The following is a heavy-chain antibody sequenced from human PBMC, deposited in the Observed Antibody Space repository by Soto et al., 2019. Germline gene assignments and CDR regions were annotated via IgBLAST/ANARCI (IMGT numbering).Heavy chain of an antibody. D-gene: IGHD3-22*01. CDR2: ISTNGGST. J-gene: IGHJ4*02. CDR3: VKGEYYYDSSGYYPFDY. V-gene: IGHV3-64D*06. Sequence: GGSLRRSCSASGFTFSSYAMHWVRQAPGKGLEYVSSISTNGGSTHYADSVKGRFTISRDNSKNTQYLQMSSLRADDTAVYYCVKGEYYYDSSGYYPFDYWGQGTLVTVSS. CDR1: GFTFSSYA.